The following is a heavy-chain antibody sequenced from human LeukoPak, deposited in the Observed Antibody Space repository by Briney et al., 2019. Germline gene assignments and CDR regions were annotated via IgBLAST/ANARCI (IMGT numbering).Heavy chain of an antibody. CDR2: ISYDGSNK. Sequence: QPGRSLRLSCAASGFTFSSYGMHWVRQAPGKGLEWVAVISYDGSNKYYADSVKGRFTISRDNSKNTLYLQMNSLRAEDTAVYYCAKDLNPAFPYGSGSFWPPDYWGQGTLVTVSS. V-gene: IGHV3-30*18. CDR1: GFTFSSYG. D-gene: IGHD3-10*01. J-gene: IGHJ4*02. CDR3: AKDLNPAFPYGSGSFWPPDY.